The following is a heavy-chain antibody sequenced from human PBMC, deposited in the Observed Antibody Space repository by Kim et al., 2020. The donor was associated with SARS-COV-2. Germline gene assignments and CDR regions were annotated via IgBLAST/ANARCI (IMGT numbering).Heavy chain of an antibody. D-gene: IGHD2-2*01. CDR2: INTNTGNP. CDR1: GYTFTSYA. Sequence: ASVKVSCKASGYTFTSYAMNWVRQAPGQGLEWMGWINTNTGNPTYAQGFTGRFVFSLDTSVSTAYLQISSLKAEDTAVYYCARVLSPGLCSSTSCYRGYYYYYMDVWGKGTTVTVSS. V-gene: IGHV7-4-1*02. J-gene: IGHJ6*03. CDR3: ARVLSPGLCSSTSCYRGYYYYYMDV.